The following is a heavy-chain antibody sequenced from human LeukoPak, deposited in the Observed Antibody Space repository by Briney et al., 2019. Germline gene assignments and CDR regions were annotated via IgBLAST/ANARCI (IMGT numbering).Heavy chain of an antibody. Sequence: SETLSLTCTVSGYSITSAYYWGWIRQPPGKGLDWIGSFFLKGSTYYNPSLKSRVTISVDTSKNQFSLRLNSVTAADTAVYYCATLPLKDRLIIYPWGQGSLVTVSS. D-gene: IGHD3-16*01. CDR3: ATLPLKDRLIIYP. CDR1: GYSITSAYY. V-gene: IGHV4-38-2*02. J-gene: IGHJ5*02. CDR2: FFLKGST.